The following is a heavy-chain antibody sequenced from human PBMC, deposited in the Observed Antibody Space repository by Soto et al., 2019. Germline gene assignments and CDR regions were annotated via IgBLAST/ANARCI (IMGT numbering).Heavy chain of an antibody. CDR1: GFTFSSYA. V-gene: IGHV3-23*01. Sequence: GGSLRLSCAASGFTFSSYAMSWVRKATGKGLEWVSAISGSGGSTYYADSVKGRFTISSDNSKNTLYLQMNSLRAEDTAVYYCAKDQGSLRYFDFSDWGQGTLVTVSS. CDR2: ISGSGGST. CDR3: AKDQGSLRYFDFSD. D-gene: IGHD3-9*01. J-gene: IGHJ4*02.